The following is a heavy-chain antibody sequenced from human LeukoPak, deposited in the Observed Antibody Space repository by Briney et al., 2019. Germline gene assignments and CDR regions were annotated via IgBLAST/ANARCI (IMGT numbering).Heavy chain of an antibody. V-gene: IGHV3-21*01. Sequence: GGSLRLSCEASGFTFNTYSMNWARQAPGKGLEWVSSISSSSSYIYYADSVKGRFTISRDNAKNSLYLQMNSLRAEDTAVYYCASGGVGWFDPWGRGTLVTVSS. CDR1: GFTFNTYS. CDR2: ISSSSSYI. CDR3: ASGGVGWFDP. J-gene: IGHJ5*02. D-gene: IGHD2-15*01.